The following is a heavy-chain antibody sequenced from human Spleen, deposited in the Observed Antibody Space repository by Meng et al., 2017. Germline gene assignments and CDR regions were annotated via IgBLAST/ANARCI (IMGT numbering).Heavy chain of an antibody. D-gene: IGHD7-27*01. CDR2: ISSGSSYI. Sequence: GESLKISCAASGFTFSSYDMNWVRQAPGKGLEWVSSISSGSSYIHYTDSVKGRFTISRDNAKNSLYLQLNSLRAEDTAVYYCATDHWGPFYWGQGTLVTVSS. V-gene: IGHV3-21*01. CDR1: GFTFSSYD. CDR3: ATDHWGPFY. J-gene: IGHJ4*02.